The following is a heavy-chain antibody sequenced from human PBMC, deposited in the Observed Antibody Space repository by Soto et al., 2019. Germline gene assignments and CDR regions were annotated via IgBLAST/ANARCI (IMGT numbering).Heavy chain of an antibody. CDR3: ARQGIGAAYYFDY. CDR1: GYSFTSYW. CDR2: IYPDDSDT. J-gene: IGHJ4*02. Sequence: GESLKISCKGSGYSFTSYWIGWVRQMPGKGLEWMGIIYPDDSDTRYSPSFQGQVTISADKSISTAYLQWSSLKASDTAMYFCARQGIGAAYYFDYWGQGDLVTVAS. D-gene: IGHD6-13*01. V-gene: IGHV5-51*01.